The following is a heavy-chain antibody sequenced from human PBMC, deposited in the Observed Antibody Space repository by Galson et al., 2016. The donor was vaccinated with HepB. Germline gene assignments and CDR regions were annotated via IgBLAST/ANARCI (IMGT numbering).Heavy chain of an antibody. CDR3: ARQKRYCSSTRCYNDYFGMDL. CDR1: DGSIRSMSYY. J-gene: IGHJ6*02. CDR2: VNYAGNT. Sequence: SETQSLTCSVSDGSIRSMSYYWGWIRQPPGKGLEWIGNVNYAGNTYYNPSLKSRVTITVDTTKNQFSLKVNSLTAADTAVYYCARQKRYCSSTRCYNDYFGMDLWGQGTTVTVSS. V-gene: IGHV4-39*01. D-gene: IGHD2-2*02.